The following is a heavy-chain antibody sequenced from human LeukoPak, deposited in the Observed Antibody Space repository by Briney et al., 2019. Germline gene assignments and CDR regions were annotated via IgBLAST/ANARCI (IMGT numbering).Heavy chain of an antibody. CDR2: ISAYNGNT. V-gene: IGHV1-18*01. CDR1: GYTFTSYA. Sequence: ASVKVSCKASGYTFTSYAISWVRQAPGQGLEWMGWISAYNGNTNYAQKLQGRVTMTTDTSTSTAYMELRSLRSDDTAVYYCARLRIAYDIFPYGMDVWGQGTTVTVSS. CDR3: ARLRIAYDIFPYGMDV. D-gene: IGHD3-9*01. J-gene: IGHJ6*02.